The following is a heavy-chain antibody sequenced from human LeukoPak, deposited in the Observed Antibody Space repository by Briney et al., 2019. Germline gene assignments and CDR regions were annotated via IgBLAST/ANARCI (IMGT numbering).Heavy chain of an antibody. V-gene: IGHV3-23*01. D-gene: IGHD3-22*01. CDR1: GFTFRNYA. CDR2: ISENGFLT. Sequence: GGSLRLSCAASGFTFRNYAMSWVRQAPGKGLEWVSAISENGFLTIYADSVGGRFTISRDNSRDTLYLQMNSVRPEDTAVYYCTRRDDYDRRVYWGQGTLVSVSS. J-gene: IGHJ4*02. CDR3: TRRDDYDRRVY.